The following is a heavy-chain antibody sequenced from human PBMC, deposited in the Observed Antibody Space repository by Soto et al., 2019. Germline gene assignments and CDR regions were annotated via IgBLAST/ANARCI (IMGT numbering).Heavy chain of an antibody. Sequence: ASVKVSCKASGYTFTSYYMHWVRQAPGQGLEWMGIINPSGGSTSYAQKFQGRVTMTRDTSTSTVYMELSSLRSEDTAVYYRAIGRIVVVVAATNAFDIWGQGTRVTVSS. V-gene: IGHV1-46*01. CDR2: INPSGGST. CDR3: AIGRIVVVVAATNAFDI. CDR1: GYTFTSYY. D-gene: IGHD2-15*01. J-gene: IGHJ3*02.